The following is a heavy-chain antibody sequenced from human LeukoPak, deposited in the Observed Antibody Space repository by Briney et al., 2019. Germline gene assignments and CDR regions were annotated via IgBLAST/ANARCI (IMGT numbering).Heavy chain of an antibody. V-gene: IGHV4-34*01. CDR3: ARGYGSGSYYKRYFDY. Sequence: KPSETLSLTCAVYGGSFSGYYWSWIRQPPGKGLEWVGEINHSGSTNYNPSLKSRVTISVDTSKNQFSLKLSSVTAADTAVYYCARGYGSGSYYKRYFDYWGQGTLVTVSS. CDR2: INHSGST. J-gene: IGHJ4*02. CDR1: GGSFSGYY. D-gene: IGHD3-10*01.